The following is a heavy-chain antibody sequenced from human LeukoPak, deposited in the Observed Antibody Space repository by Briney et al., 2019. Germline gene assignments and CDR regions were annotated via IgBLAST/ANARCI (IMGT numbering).Heavy chain of an antibody. Sequence: GGSLRLSCAASGFTFSSYAMSWVRQAPGKGLEWVSAISGSGGSTYYADSVKGRFTISRDNSKNTLYLQMNSLRAEDTAVYYCAKLGYCSGGSCYNWDFDYWGQGTLVTVSS. V-gene: IGHV3-23*01. D-gene: IGHD2-15*01. J-gene: IGHJ4*02. CDR2: ISGSGGST. CDR3: AKLGYCSGGSCYNWDFDY. CDR1: GFTFSSYA.